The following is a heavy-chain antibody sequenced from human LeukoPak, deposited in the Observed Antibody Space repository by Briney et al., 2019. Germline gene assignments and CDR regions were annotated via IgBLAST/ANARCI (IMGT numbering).Heavy chain of an antibody. D-gene: IGHD3-22*01. CDR1: GITVSSNY. CDR3: ASHDSSGYYFEN. J-gene: IGHJ4*02. V-gene: IGHV3-66*04. Sequence: GGSLRLSCAASGITVSSNYMSWVRQAPGKGLEWVSVIYSGGSPYYADSVKDRFTISRDDSRNTLYLQMNSLRAEDTALYYCASHDSSGYYFENWGQGTLVTLSS. CDR2: IYSGGSP.